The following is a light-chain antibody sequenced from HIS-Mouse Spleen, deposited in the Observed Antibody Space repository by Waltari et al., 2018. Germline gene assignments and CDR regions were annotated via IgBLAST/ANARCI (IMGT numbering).Light chain of an antibody. V-gene: IGLV2-8*01. J-gene: IGLJ2*01. CDR3: SSYAGSNKVV. CDR1: SSDVGGYNY. CDR2: EVS. Sequence: QSALTQPPSASGSPGQSVTISCTGTSSDVGGYNYVSWYQQHPGKAPKLMIYEVSKRPSGVPDRFSGSKSCNTASLTVSGLQAEDEAEYYCSSYAGSNKVVFGGGTKLTVL.